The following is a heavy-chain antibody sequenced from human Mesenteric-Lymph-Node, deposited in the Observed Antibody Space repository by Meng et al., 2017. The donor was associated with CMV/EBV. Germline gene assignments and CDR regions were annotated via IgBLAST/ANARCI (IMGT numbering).Heavy chain of an antibody. D-gene: IGHD3-3*01. J-gene: IGHJ6*02. CDR2: ISFNGSNK. Sequence: GESLKISCVASGFTLRDYAMHWVRQAPGKGLEWVAIISFNGSNKYYADSVKGRFTISRDNAKNSLYLQMNSLRAEDTALYYCAKDSRAFWSGYYYGMDVWGQGTTVTVSS. CDR1: GFTLRDYA. V-gene: IGHV3-30-3*01. CDR3: AKDSRAFWSGYYYGMDV.